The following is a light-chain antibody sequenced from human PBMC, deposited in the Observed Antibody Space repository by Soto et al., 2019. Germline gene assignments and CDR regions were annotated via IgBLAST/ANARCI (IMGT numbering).Light chain of an antibody. J-gene: IGLJ2*01. Sequence: QSVLTQPASVSGSPGQSITISCTGTSSDVGGYNYVSWYQQHPGKAPKLMIYEVSNRPSGVSNRFSGSKSGNTASLTISGLQTEDDSHYYCCSYANGNTLLFGGGTKLTVL. CDR3: CSYANGNTLL. CDR1: SSDVGGYNY. V-gene: IGLV2-14*01. CDR2: EVS.